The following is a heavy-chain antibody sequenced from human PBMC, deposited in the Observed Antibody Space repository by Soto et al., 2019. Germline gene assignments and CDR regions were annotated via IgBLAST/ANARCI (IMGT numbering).Heavy chain of an antibody. CDR2: INPSSGVT. D-gene: IGHD6-6*01. V-gene: IGHV1-2*04. CDR3: ARGQLVDNWFDP. J-gene: IGHJ5*02. Sequence: ASVKVSCKTSGYTFSDSYIHWVRQAPGQGLEWMGWINPSSGVTNYAQKFQGWVTMTRDTSISTVYMDLSRLKSDDTAVYYCARGQLVDNWFDPWGQGTLVTVSS. CDR1: GYTFSDSY.